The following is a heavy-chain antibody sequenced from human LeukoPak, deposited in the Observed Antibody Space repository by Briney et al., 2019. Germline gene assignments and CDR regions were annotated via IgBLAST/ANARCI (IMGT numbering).Heavy chain of an antibody. CDR3: AKGSGGSCYSGLDN. D-gene: IGHD2-15*01. CDR1: GFTFSSYG. J-gene: IGHJ4*02. Sequence: QPGRSLRLSCAASGFTFSSYGMHWVRQAPGKGLEWVAVISYDGSNKYYADSVKGRFTISRDDSKNTLYLQLNSLRADDTAVYYCAKGSGGSCYSGLDNWGQGTLVTVSS. CDR2: ISYDGSNK. V-gene: IGHV3-30*18.